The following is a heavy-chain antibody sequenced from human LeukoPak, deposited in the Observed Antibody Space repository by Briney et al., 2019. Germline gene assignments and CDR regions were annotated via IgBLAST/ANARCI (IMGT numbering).Heavy chain of an antibody. D-gene: IGHD3-22*01. CDR3: ERASQLYYYDSSGYSYYFDY. V-gene: IGHV1-69*05. CDR2: IIPIFGTA. J-gene: IGHJ4*02. Sequence: LVKVSCKASGGTFSSYAISWVRQAPGQGLEWMGRIIPIFGTANYAQKFQGRVTITTDDSTSTAYMELSSLRSEDTAVYYCERASQLYYYDSSGYSYYFDYWGQGTLVTVSS. CDR1: GGTFSSYA.